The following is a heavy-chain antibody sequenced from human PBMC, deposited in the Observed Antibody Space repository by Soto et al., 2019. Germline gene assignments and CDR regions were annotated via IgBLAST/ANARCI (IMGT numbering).Heavy chain of an antibody. V-gene: IGHV3-21*01. CDR3: ARCMGFDGSGYAFFDS. D-gene: IGHD3-10*01. CDR1: GFSFSGHT. CDR2: ISSSSYI. J-gene: IGHJ4*02. Sequence: EVQLVESGGGLVKPGGSLRLSCVASGFSFSGHTINWVRQAPGKGLEWVSSISSSSYIYYADSVKGRFTVSRDNAEKSLYLQMNSLRAEDTAIYYCARCMGFDGSGYAFFDSWGQGTLVTVSS.